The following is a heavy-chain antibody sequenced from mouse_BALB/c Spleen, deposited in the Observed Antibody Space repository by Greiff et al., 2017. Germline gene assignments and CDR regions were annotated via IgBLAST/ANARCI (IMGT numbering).Heavy chain of an antibody. Sequence: EVKVVESGGGLVKPGGSLKLSCAASGFAFSSYDMSWVRQTPEKRLEWVAYISSGGGSTYYPDTVKGRFTISRDNAKNTLYLQMSSLKSEDTAMYYCARRGYDDGDYYAMDYWGQGTSVTVSS. CDR3: ARRGYDDGDYYAMDY. J-gene: IGHJ4*01. CDR2: ISSGGGST. D-gene: IGHD2-2*01. V-gene: IGHV5-12-1*01. CDR1: GFAFSSYD.